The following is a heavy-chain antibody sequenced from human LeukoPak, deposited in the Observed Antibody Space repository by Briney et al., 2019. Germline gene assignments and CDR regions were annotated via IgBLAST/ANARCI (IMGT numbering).Heavy chain of an antibody. CDR2: IKSKTDGGTT. V-gene: IGHV3-15*01. J-gene: IGHJ4*02. CDR1: GFTFSNAW. D-gene: IGHD3-22*01. CDR3: TTVYYYDSSGYYYDFDY. Sequence: GGPLRLSCAASGFTFSNAWMSWVRQAPGKGLEWVGRIKSKTDGGTTDYAAHVKGRFTISRDDSKNTLYLQMNSLKTEDTAVYYCTTVYYYDSSGYYYDFDYWGQGTGVTVSS.